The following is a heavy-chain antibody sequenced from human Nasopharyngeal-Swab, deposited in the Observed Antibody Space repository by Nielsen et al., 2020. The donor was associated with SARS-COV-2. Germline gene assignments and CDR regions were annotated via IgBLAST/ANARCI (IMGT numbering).Heavy chain of an antibody. Sequence: SARYSQNVQGRVTMTRDTSTNTVYMELYSLTSEDTAVYYCARRGDPREVVAATDCFDPWGQGTLVTVSS. J-gene: IGHJ5*02. CDR2: SA. CDR3: ARRGDPREVVAATDCFDP. D-gene: IGHD2-15*01. V-gene: IGHV1-46*01.